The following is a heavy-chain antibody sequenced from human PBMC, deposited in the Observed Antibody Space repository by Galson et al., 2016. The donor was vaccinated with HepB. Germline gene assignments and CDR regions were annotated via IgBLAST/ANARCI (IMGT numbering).Heavy chain of an antibody. V-gene: IGHV3-9*01. J-gene: IGHJ6*02. CDR1: GFRFDDYG. CDR3: VRDLGGSVQRFYYYGMDV. Sequence: SLRLSCAASGFRFDDYGMHWVRQVPGKGLEWVSGIKWNSGGIEYADSVKGRFTISRDNAKKSLYLQMNSLRPEDTAMYYCVRDLGGSVQRFYYYGMDVWGQGTTVTVSS. D-gene: IGHD1-1*01. CDR2: IKWNSGGI.